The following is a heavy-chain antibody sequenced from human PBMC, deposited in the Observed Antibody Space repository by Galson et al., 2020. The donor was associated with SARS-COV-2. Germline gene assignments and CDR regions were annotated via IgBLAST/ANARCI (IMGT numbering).Heavy chain of an antibody. D-gene: IGHD3-16*01. Sequence: GGSLRLSCAASGFTFSSYGMHWVRQAPGKGLEWVAVISYDETNKSYADSVKGRFTISRDNSKNTLYLHMNSLRPEDTAVYYCATGGTVITLGDSWGQGTLVTVSS. V-gene: IGHV3-30*19. CDR1: GFTFSSYG. J-gene: IGHJ4*02. CDR3: ATGGTVITLGDS. CDR2: ISYDETNK.